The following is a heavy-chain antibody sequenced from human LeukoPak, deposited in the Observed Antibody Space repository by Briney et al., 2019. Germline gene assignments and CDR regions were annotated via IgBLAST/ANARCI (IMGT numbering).Heavy chain of an antibody. J-gene: IGHJ4*02. CDR1: GFTFSSYA. D-gene: IGHD3-16*01. V-gene: IGHV3-30*01. CDR2: ISYDGSNK. Sequence: GGSLRLSCAASGFTFSSYAMHWVRQAPGKGLEWVAVISYDGSNKYYADSVKGRFTISRDNSKNTLYLQMNSLRAEDTAVYYCARDLGGGYFDYWGRGTLVTVSS. CDR3: ARDLGGGYFDY.